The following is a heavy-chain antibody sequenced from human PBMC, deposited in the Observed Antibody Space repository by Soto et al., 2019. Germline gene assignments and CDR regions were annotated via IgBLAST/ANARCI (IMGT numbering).Heavy chain of an antibody. Sequence: GGSLRLSCIASGFSFSSYAMSWVRQAPGKGLEWVSGISGSGVRTYYADSVKGRFTISRDNSKNTLYLQMNSLRAEDTAVYYCAQDDGSSWYVDYWGQGTLVTVSS. CDR1: GFSFSSYA. CDR3: AQDDGSSWYVDY. CDR2: ISGSGVRT. J-gene: IGHJ4*02. D-gene: IGHD6-13*01. V-gene: IGHV3-23*01.